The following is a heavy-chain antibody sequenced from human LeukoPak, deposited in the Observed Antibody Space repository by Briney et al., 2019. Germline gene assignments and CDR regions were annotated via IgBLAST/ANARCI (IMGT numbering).Heavy chain of an antibody. CDR3: ARKYSSSWYLGQSPEHYFDY. CDR2: IYHSGST. CDR1: GYSISSGYY. V-gene: IGHV4-38-2*02. J-gene: IGHJ4*02. Sequence: PSETLSLTCTVSGYSISSGYYWGWIRQPPGKGLEWIGSIYHSGSTYYNPSLKSRVTISVDTSKNQFSLKLSSVTAADTAVYYCARKYSSSWYLGQSPEHYFDYWGQGTLVTVSS. D-gene: IGHD6-13*01.